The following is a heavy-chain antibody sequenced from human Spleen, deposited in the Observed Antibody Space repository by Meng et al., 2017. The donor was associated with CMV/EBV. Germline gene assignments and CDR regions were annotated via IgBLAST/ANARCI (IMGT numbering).Heavy chain of an antibody. V-gene: IGHV3-23*01. D-gene: IGHD4-11*01. CDR2: IGGSGGDT. CDR3: ALGGTTTVSFLYY. CDR1: GVTFASYA. J-gene: IGHJ4*02. Sequence: GESLKISCAASGVTFASYAMSWVRQAPGKGLEWVSVIGGSGGDTYFTDSVKGRFTISRDNSKNTLWLQMYSLRAEDTAVYYCALGGTTTVSFLYYWGRGTLVTVSS.